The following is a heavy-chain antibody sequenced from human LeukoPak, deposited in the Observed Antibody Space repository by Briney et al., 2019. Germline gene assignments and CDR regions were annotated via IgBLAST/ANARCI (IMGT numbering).Heavy chain of an antibody. CDR3: AANSADYNTLGSSYKV. J-gene: IGHJ4*02. CDR2: IYYSGST. V-gene: IGHV4-59*08. D-gene: IGHD3-10*01. Sequence: SETLSLTCNVSGGSISSYYWSWIRQPPGKGLEWIGYIYYSGSTNYNPSLKSRVTISVDTSKNQFSLKLNSVTAADTAVFYCAANSADYNTLGSSYKVWGQGTLVTVSS. CDR1: GGSISSYY.